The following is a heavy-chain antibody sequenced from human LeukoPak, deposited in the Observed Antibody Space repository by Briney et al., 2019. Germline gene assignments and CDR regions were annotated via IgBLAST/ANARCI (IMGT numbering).Heavy chain of an antibody. CDR3: TRALASDY. CDR1: GFVFGDAD. Sequence: SLRLSCTGSGFVFGDADMSWVRQAPGKGLDWVGFIRRKDSGGATQYAASVKGRFTISRDDSNSIAYLQMNSLSTDDTAVYYCTRALASDYWGEGTLVTVSS. CDR2: IRRKDSGGAT. V-gene: IGHV3-49*04. J-gene: IGHJ4*02.